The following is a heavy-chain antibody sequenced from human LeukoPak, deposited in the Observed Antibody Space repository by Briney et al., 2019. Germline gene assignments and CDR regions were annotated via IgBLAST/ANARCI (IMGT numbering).Heavy chain of an antibody. D-gene: IGHD3-3*01. CDR1: GGSISSSSYY. CDR3: ARTGKLRFLEWLRMDYFDY. CDR2: IYYSGST. Sequence: PSETLSLTCTVSGGSISSSSYYWGWIRRPPGKGLEWIGSIYYSGSTYYNPSLKSRVTISVDTSKNQFSLKLSSVTAADTAVYYCARTGKLRFLEWLRMDYFDYWGQGTLVTVSS. V-gene: IGHV4-39*07. J-gene: IGHJ4*02.